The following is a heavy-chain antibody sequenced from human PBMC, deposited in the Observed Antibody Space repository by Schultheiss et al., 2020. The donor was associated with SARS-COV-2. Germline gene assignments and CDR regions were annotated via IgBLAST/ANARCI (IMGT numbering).Heavy chain of an antibody. CDR3: ARVRGAPTDYYGSGSYPYYFDY. Sequence: ASVKVSCKASGYTFTSYGISWVRQAPGQGLEWMGWINPNSGGTNYAQKFQGRVTITADESTSTAYMELSSLRSEDTAVYYCARVRGAPTDYYGSGSYPYYFDYWGQGTLVTVSS. CDR2: INPNSGGT. V-gene: IGHV1-18*01. J-gene: IGHJ4*02. CDR1: GYTFTSYG. D-gene: IGHD3-10*01.